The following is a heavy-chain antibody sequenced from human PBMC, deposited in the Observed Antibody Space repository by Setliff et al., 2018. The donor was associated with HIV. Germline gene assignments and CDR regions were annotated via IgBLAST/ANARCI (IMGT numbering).Heavy chain of an antibody. V-gene: IGHV3-30*18. Sequence: GGSLRLSCAASGFTFINYDMHWVRQAPGKGLEWVAVISHDGSNEYYSDSVKGRFTISRDNSKNSLYLQMHSLRAEDTAVYDCAKEGEWQRSRGYMDVWGKGTTVTVSS. CDR2: ISHDGSNE. CDR3: AKEGEWQRSRGYMDV. J-gene: IGHJ6*03. D-gene: IGHD1-26*01. CDR1: GFTFINYD.